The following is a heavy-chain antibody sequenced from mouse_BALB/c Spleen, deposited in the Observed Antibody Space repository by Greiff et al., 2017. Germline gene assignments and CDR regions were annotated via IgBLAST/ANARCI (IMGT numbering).Heavy chain of an antibody. J-gene: IGHJ4*01. CDR1: GYTFTDYW. Sequence: QVQLQQPGAELVMPGASVKMSCKASGYTFTDYWMHWVKQRPGQGLEWIGAIDTSDSYTSYNQKFKGKATLTVDESSSTAYMQLSSLTSEDSAVYYCARSIRGYYAMDYWGQGTSVTVSS. CDR2: IDTSDSYT. CDR3: ARSIRGYYAMDY. V-gene: IGHV1-69*01.